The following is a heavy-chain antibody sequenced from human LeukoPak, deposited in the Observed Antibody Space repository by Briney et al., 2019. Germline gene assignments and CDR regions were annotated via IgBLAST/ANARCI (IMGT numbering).Heavy chain of an antibody. J-gene: IGHJ4*02. V-gene: IGHV3-15*01. D-gene: IGHD2-15*01. Sequence: GGSLSLSCAASGFTFSNAWMSWVRQAPGKGLEWVGRIKRKTDGGTTDYPAPVKGRFTISRDDSKNTLYLQMNSLKTEDTAVYYCTTELSGYCSGGSCYQYYFDYWGQGTLVTVSS. CDR2: IKRKTDGGTT. CDR1: GFTFSNAW. CDR3: TTELSGYCSGGSCYQYYFDY.